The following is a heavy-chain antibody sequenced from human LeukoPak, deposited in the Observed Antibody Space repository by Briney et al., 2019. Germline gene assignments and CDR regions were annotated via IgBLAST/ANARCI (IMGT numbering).Heavy chain of an antibody. CDR2: ISHSGIST. CDR3: AKQVAVAGIDY. V-gene: IGHV3-23*01. CDR1: GFTFSDFD. D-gene: IGHD6-19*01. Sequence: GGSLRLSCAASGFTFSDFDMNWVRQAPGKGPEWVSHISHSGISTYYADSVKGRFTVSRDNSKNTPYLQMNSLRAEDTALYYCAKQVAVAGIDYWGQGTLVTVSS. J-gene: IGHJ4*02.